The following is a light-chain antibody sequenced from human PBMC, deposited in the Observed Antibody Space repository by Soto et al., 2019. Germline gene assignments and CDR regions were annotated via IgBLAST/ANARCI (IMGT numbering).Light chain of an antibody. CDR1: QSISSRY. Sequence: EIVLTHSPGTLSVSPGERATLSCRASQSISSRYLVWYQHKPGQAPRLLIYGASNRPTGIPDRFSGSGSGTDFTLIISRLEPEDFAVYYCQQYGSSPWTFGQGTKVEIK. CDR2: GAS. J-gene: IGKJ1*01. CDR3: QQYGSSPWT. V-gene: IGKV3-20*01.